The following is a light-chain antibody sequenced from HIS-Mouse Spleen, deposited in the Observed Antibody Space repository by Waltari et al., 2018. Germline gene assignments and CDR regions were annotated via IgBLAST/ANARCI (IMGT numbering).Light chain of an antibody. V-gene: IGLV2-14*03. J-gene: IGLJ2*01. CDR2: DVS. CDR1: SSDVGGYNY. Sequence: PGQSITISCTGTSSDVGGYNYVSWYQQHPDKAPKLMIYDVSDRPSGVSNRFSGAKSGNTSSLTISGLQAEDEADYYCSSYTSSSTLDVVFGGGTKLTVL. CDR3: SSYTSSSTLDVV.